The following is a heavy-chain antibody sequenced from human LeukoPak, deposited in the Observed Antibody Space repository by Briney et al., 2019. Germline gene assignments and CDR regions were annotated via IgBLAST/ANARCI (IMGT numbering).Heavy chain of an antibody. CDR3: AGLGYCSGGSCYSNYYYYMDV. J-gene: IGHJ6*03. CDR2: ISYDGSNK. V-gene: IGHV3-30*04. Sequence: GGSLRLSCAASGFTFSSYAMHWVRQAPGKGLEWVAVISYDGSNKYYADSVKGRFTISRDNAKNSLYLQMNSLRAEDTAVYYCAGLGYCSGGSCYSNYYYYMDVWGKGTTVTVSS. CDR1: GFTFSSYA. D-gene: IGHD2-15*01.